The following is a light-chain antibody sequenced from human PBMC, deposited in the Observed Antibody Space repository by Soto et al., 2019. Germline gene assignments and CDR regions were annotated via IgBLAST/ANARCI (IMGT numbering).Light chain of an antibody. Sequence: QSALTQPASVSGSPGQSITISCTGTSSDVGGYNSVSWYQQHPGKAPKLMIYEVSNRPSGVSNRFSGSKSGNTASLTISGLQAEDEADYYCSSYTTSSTLLYVFGTGTKVTAL. CDR1: SSDVGGYNS. J-gene: IGLJ1*01. V-gene: IGLV2-14*01. CDR3: SSYTTSSTLLYV. CDR2: EVS.